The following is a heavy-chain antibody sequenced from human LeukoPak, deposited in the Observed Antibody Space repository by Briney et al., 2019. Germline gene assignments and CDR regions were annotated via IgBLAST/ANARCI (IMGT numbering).Heavy chain of an antibody. V-gene: IGHV3-49*04. CDR3: TRDGYYDKGVDY. CDR2: IRSKAYGGTT. D-gene: IGHD3-22*01. J-gene: IGHJ4*02. Sequence: GGSLRLSCAASGFTFSNYAMSWVRQAPGKGLEWVGFIRSKAYGGTTEYAASVKGRFTISRDDSKSIAYLQMNSLKTEDTAVYYCTRDGYYDKGVDYWGQGTLVTVSS. CDR1: GFTFSNYA.